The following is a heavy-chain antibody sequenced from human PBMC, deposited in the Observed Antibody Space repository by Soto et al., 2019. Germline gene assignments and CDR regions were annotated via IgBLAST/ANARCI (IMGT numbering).Heavy chain of an antibody. Sequence: SETLSLTCTVSGGSISSHYWSWIRQPPGKGLEWIGYIYYSGSTNYNPSLKSRVTISVDTSKNQFSLKLSSVTAADTAVYYCARVVEMATIFRWFDPWGQGTLVTVSS. CDR3: ARVVEMATIFRWFDP. CDR1: GGSISSHY. D-gene: IGHD5-12*01. CDR2: IYYSGST. V-gene: IGHV4-59*08. J-gene: IGHJ5*02.